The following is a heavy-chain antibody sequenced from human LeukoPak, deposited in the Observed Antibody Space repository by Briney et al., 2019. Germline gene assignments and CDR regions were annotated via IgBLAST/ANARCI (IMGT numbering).Heavy chain of an antibody. CDR3: AKDLYRWYFDY. J-gene: IGHJ4*02. Sequence: PGGSLRLSCAASGFTFSSYAMSWVRQAPGQGLERDSAISGSGGSTYYADSVKGRFTISRDNSKNTLYLQMNSLRAEDTAVYYCAKDLYRWYFDYWGQGTLVTVSS. D-gene: IGHD2-8*02. V-gene: IGHV3-23*01. CDR2: ISGSGGST. CDR1: GFTFSSYA.